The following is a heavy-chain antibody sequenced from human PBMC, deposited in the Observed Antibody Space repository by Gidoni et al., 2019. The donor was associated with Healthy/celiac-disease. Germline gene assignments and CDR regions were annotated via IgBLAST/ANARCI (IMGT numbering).Heavy chain of an antibody. CDR2: SSGSGGST. D-gene: IGHD4-17*01. CDR3: ATTVTTGY. CDR1: VFTFSSYA. V-gene: IGHV3-23*01. Sequence: EVQLLESGGGLVQPGWSLRLSCAASVFTFSSYAICWVRQAPGKGLEGVSASSGSGGSTYYADSVKGRFTIPRDNSKNTLYLQMNSRRAEETAVYYCATTVTTGYWGQGTLVTVSS. J-gene: IGHJ4*02.